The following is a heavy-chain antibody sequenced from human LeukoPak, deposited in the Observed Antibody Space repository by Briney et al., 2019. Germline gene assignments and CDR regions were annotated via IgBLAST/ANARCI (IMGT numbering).Heavy chain of an antibody. CDR1: GGSISSYY. Sequence: PSETLSLTCTVSGGSISSYYWSWIRQPAGKGLEWIGRIYTSGSTNYNPSLKSRVTMSVDTSKNQFSLKLSSVTAADTAVYYCASTYYYGSGSLGGSWFDPWGQGTLVTVSS. D-gene: IGHD3-10*01. J-gene: IGHJ5*02. V-gene: IGHV4-4*07. CDR3: ASTYYYGSGSLGGSWFDP. CDR2: IYTSGST.